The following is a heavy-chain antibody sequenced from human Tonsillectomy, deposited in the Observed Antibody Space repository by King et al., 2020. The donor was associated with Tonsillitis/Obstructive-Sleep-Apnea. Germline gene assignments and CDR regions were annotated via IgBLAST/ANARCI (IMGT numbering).Heavy chain of an antibody. V-gene: IGHV4-34*01. D-gene: IGHD3-16*01. Sequence: VQLQQWGAGLLKPSETLSLTCAVYGGSFRGFYWSWIRQPPGKGLEWIGEINHSGSTNYNPSLKSRVTISVDTSENQFSLKLTSVTAADTAVYYCARQGGGFGAVDIWGQGTMVTVAS. CDR1: GGSFRGFY. CDR2: INHSGST. CDR3: ARQGGGFGAVDI. J-gene: IGHJ3*02.